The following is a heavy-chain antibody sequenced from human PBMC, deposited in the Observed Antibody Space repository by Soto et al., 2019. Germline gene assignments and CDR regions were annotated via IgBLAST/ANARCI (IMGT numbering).Heavy chain of an antibody. J-gene: IGHJ6*02. V-gene: IGHV3-64*01. CDR1: GFTFSNYA. Sequence: GGSLRLSCAVSGFTFSNYAMYWVRQAPGKGLEYVSGITSNGGNTYYANSVAGRFTISRDNFKNTLFLQMGSLRAEDMAVYYCARLHQYGDYAPYYYGMDVWGQGTTVTVSS. D-gene: IGHD4-17*01. CDR2: ITSNGGNT. CDR3: ARLHQYGDYAPYYYGMDV.